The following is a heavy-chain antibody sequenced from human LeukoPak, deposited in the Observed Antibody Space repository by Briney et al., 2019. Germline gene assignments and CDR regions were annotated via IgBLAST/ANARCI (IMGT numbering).Heavy chain of an antibody. CDR2: ISRSGSDI. CDR1: GFTFSDHY. Sequence: PGGSLRLSCAASGFTFSDHYMGWIRQAPGKGLEWLSYISRSGSDINYADSVKGRFTISRDNAKISLYLQMNSLRVEDTAVYYCASGPRIREPDYWGKGTLVTVSS. CDR3: ASGPRIREPDY. V-gene: IGHV3-11*04. D-gene: IGHD1-26*01. J-gene: IGHJ4*02.